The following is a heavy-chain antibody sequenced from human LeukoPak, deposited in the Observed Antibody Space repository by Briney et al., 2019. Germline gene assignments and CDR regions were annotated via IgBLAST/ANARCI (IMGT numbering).Heavy chain of an antibody. V-gene: IGHV4-61*01. CDR2: NYYHGRT. J-gene: IGHJ5*02. Sequence: PSETLSLTCTASGGSVSSGSYYWSWIRQPPGKGLEWIGYNYYHGRTNYNPSLKSRVTISIDTSKNQFSLRLTSVTAADTAVYYCARDHGGNWFDPWGQGTLVTVSS. D-gene: IGHD3-10*01. CDR3: ARDHGGNWFDP. CDR1: GGSVSSGSYY.